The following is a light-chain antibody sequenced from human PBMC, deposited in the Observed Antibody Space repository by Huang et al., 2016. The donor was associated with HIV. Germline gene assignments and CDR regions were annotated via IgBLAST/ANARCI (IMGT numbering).Light chain of an antibody. CDR1: QSVLSPSNSRNH. CDR2: WAS. CDR3: QQYYSIPG. V-gene: IGKV4-1*01. Sequence: DIVMTQSPDSLAVSLGERATITCISSQSVLSPSNSRNHLAWYQKKPRPPPKLLIYWASTRESGVPDRFRCSGSATDFTLTIDNLQAEDVALYFCQQYYSIPGFGQGTYVEV. J-gene: IGKJ1*01.